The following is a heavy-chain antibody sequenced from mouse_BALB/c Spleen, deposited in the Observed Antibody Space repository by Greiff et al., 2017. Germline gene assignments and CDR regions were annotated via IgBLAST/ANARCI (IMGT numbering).Heavy chain of an antibody. V-gene: IGHV5-9-4*01. J-gene: IGHJ4*01. D-gene: IGHD1-1*01. CDR2: ISSGGSYT. CDR1: GFTFSSYA. CDR3: ARVNYYGSSDYAMDY. Sequence: EVKVVESGGGLVKPGGSLKLSCAASGFTFSSYAMSWVRQSPEKRLEWVAEISSGGSYTYYPDTVTGRFTISRDNAKNTLYLEMSSLRSEDTAMYYCARVNYYGSSDYAMDYWGQGTSVTVSS.